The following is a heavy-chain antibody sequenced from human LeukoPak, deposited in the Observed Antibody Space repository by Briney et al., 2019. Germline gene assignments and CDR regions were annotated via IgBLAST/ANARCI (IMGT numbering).Heavy chain of an antibody. CDR2: IDTNTGHT. CDR3: LRDPYGDYFTFDY. Sequence: DSVTLSCKASGYTFTSYGINWVRHPPGQGLEWKGWIDTNTGHTTYAKAFTGRLVSSMDPSANPAYLQVSSLMTEDTAVYYCLRDPYGDYFTFDYWGQGTLVTVSS. V-gene: IGHV7-4-1*02. J-gene: IGHJ4*02. CDR1: GYTFTSYG. D-gene: IGHD4-17*01.